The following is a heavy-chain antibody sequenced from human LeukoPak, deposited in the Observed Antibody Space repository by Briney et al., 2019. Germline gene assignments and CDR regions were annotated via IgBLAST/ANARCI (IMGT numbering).Heavy chain of an antibody. Sequence: PGGSLRLSCAASGFTFSSYWMHWVRQAPGRGLVWVSSISGSSSYIYYADSVKGRFTISRDNAKNSLYLQMNSLRAEDTAVYYCARRYCSSTSCTLDYWGQGTLVTVSS. CDR2: ISGSSSYI. V-gene: IGHV3-21*01. J-gene: IGHJ4*02. CDR3: ARRYCSSTSCTLDY. CDR1: GFTFSSYW. D-gene: IGHD2-2*01.